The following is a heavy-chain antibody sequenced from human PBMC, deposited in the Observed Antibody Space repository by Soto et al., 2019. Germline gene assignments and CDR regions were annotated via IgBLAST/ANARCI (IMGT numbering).Heavy chain of an antibody. D-gene: IGHD3-10*01. CDR3: ASWYYGSGSYFHN. Sequence: VSVKVSCKASGYTFTGYYMYWVRQAPGQGLEWMGWINPNSGGTNYAQKFQGWVTMTTDTSTSTAYMELRSLSSDDTAVYYCASWYYGSGSYFHNWGQGTLVTVSS. CDR1: GYTFTGYY. CDR2: INPNSGGT. V-gene: IGHV1-2*04. J-gene: IGHJ4*02.